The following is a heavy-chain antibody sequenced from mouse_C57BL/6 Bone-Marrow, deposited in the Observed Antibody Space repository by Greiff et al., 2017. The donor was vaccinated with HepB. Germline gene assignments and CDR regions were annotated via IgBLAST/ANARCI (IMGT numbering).Heavy chain of an antibody. CDR3: AREGYYYGSSSFAY. J-gene: IGHJ3*01. V-gene: IGHV1-64*01. Sequence: VQLQQSGAELVKPGASVKLSCKASGYTFTSYWMHWVKQWPGQGLEWIGMIHPNSGSTNYNEKFKSKATLTVDKSSSTAYMQLSSLTSEDSAVYYCAREGYYYGSSSFAYWGQGTLVTVSA. CDR1: GYTFTSYW. CDR2: IHPNSGST. D-gene: IGHD1-1*01.